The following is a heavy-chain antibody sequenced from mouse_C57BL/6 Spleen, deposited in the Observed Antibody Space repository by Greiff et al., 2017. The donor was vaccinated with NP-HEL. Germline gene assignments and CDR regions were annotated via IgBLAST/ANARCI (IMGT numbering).Heavy chain of an antibody. V-gene: IGHV5-16*01. CDR1: GFTFSDYY. Sequence: EVMLVESEGGLVQPGSSMKLSCTASGFTFSDYYMAWVRQVPEKGLKWVANINYDGSSTYYLDSLKSRFIISRDNAKNILYLQMSSLKSEDTATYYCARDPYDGAMDYWGQGTSVTVSS. J-gene: IGHJ4*01. CDR2: INYDGSST. D-gene: IGHD2-12*01. CDR3: ARDPYDGAMDY.